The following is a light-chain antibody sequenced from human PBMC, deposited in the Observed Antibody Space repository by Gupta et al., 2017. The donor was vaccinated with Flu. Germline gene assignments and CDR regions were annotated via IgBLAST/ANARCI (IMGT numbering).Light chain of an antibody. Sequence: QSALTQPASVSGSPGQSLTISCTGTSGDVGGYDDVSWFQQHPGRAPKLIISEVTYRPSGISNRFSGSRSGNTAFLTISGRQEEDEADYYCTSYASSDTWVFGGGTKLTVL. J-gene: IGLJ3*02. CDR3: TSYASSDTWV. CDR1: SGDVGGYDD. CDR2: EVT. V-gene: IGLV2-14*01.